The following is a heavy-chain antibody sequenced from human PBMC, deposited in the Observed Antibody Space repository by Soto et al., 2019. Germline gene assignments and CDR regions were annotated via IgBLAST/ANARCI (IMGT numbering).Heavy chain of an antibody. D-gene: IGHD1-1*01. V-gene: IGHV4-61*01. CDR1: GGPVSSGSYY. CDR3: ARERVGQLERRGVFDY. Sequence: KPSETLSLTCTVSGGPVSSGSYYWSWIRQPPGKGLEWIGYIYYSGSTNYNPSLKSRVTISVDTSKNQFSLKLSSVTAADTAVYYCARERVGQLERRGVFDYWGQGTLVTVSS. J-gene: IGHJ4*02. CDR2: IYYSGST.